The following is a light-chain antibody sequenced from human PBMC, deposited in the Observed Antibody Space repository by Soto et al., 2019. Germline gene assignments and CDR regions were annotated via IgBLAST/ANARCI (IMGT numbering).Light chain of an antibody. CDR3: CSKSGGTSVI. Sequence: QSALTQPASVSESPGQSITISCTGTSSDVGSYNLVSWYQQHPGKVPKLMIYEVSNRPSGVSARFSGSKSGNTASLTISGLHVEDDAYYYCCSKSGGTSVIFGGGTKLTVL. J-gene: IGLJ2*01. CDR2: EVS. CDR1: SSDVGSYNL. V-gene: IGLV2-23*02.